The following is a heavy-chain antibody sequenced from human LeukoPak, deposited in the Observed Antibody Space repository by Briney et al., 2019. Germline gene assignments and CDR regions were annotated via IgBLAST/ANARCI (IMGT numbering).Heavy chain of an antibody. J-gene: IGHJ4*02. Sequence: SQTLSLTCTVSGGSISSGGHYWSWIRQHPGKGLEWIGYIYYSGTIYYNPSLKSRVTISVDTSKNQFSLKLNSVTAADTAVYYCARWKTAMGNLDYWGQGALVTVSS. CDR1: GGSISSGGHY. V-gene: IGHV4-31*03. CDR2: IYYSGTI. CDR3: ARWKTAMGNLDY. D-gene: IGHD5-18*01.